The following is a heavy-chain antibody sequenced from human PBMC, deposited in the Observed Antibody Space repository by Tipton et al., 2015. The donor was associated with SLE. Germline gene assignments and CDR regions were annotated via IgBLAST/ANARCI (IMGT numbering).Heavy chain of an antibody. V-gene: IGHV4-34*01. CDR1: GGSFSDYY. D-gene: IGHD6-13*01. CDR3: ARERRSYSSSSSGMDV. Sequence: TLSLTCAVYGGSFSDYYWGWIRQPPGKGLEWIGRIYYSGSSYYNPSLKSRVTISVDTSKNQFSLKLSSVTAADTAVYYCARERRSYSSSSSGMDVWGQGTTVTVSS. CDR2: IYYSGSS. J-gene: IGHJ6*02.